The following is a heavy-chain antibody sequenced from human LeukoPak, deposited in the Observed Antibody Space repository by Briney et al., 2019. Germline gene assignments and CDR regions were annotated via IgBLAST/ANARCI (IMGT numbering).Heavy chain of an antibody. J-gene: IGHJ4*02. CDR3: ASRDGYNAFDY. V-gene: IGHV4-39*01. CDR2: IYYSGST. Sequence: SETLSLTCTVSGGSISSSSYYWGWIRQPPRKGLEWIGSIYYSGSTYHNPSLKSRVTISVDTSKNQFSLKLSSVTAADTAVYYCASRDGYNAFDYWGQGTLATVSS. CDR1: GGSISSSSYY. D-gene: IGHD5-24*01.